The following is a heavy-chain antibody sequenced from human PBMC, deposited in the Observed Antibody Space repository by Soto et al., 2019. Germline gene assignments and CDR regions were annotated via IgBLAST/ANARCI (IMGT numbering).Heavy chain of an antibody. CDR2: IYYSGST. CDR3: ARTSRFDC. D-gene: IGHD6-6*01. Sequence: SETLSLTCTVSGGSISSSSYYWGWIRQPPGKGPEWIGSIYYSGSTYYNPSLKSRVTISVDTSKNQFSLKLSSVTAADTAVYYCARTSRFDCWGQGTLVPVSS. J-gene: IGHJ4*02. V-gene: IGHV4-39*01. CDR1: GGSISSSSYY.